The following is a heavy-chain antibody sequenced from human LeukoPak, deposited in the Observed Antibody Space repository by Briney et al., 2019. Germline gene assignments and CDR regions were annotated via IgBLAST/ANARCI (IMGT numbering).Heavy chain of an antibody. Sequence: SQTLSLTCTVSGDSLSSGDYYWSWLRQPAGKGLEWIGRIYISGSTHSNPSLKSRVSMSVDTSKNQYSLNLTSVTAADTAVYYCARGRYYGSWTLVYFDYWGQETLVTVSS. V-gene: IGHV4-61*02. CDR3: ARGRYYGSWTLVYFDY. D-gene: IGHD3-10*01. CDR1: GDSLSSGDYY. J-gene: IGHJ4*02. CDR2: IYISGST.